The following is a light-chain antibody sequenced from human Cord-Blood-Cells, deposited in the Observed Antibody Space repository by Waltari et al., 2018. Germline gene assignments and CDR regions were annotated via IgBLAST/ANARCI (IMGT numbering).Light chain of an antibody. CDR3: SSYTSSSTLV. CDR2: DVS. J-gene: IGLJ1*01. CDR1: SSDVGGYNY. V-gene: IGLV2-14*03. Sequence: QSALTQPASVPGSPGQSITISCTGTSSDVGGYNYVSWYQQHPGTAPKHLIYDVSNRPSGVSNRPSGSKYGNTASLTISGLQAEDEADYYCSSYTSSSTLVFGTGTKVTVL.